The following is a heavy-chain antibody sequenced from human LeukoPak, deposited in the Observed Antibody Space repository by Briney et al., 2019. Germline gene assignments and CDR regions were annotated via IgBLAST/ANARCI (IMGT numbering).Heavy chain of an antibody. V-gene: IGHV4-30-4*01. D-gene: IGHD4-11*01. CDR1: GGSISSGDYY. CDR3: ARGYTFSNYKYYFDY. Sequence: PSQTLSLTRTVSGGSISSGDYYWTWIRQPPGKGLEWIGYIYYSGSTYYNPSLKSRVTISVDTSKNQFSLKLSSVTAADTAVYYCARGYTFSNYKYYFDYWGQGTLVTVSS. CDR2: IYYSGST. J-gene: IGHJ4*02.